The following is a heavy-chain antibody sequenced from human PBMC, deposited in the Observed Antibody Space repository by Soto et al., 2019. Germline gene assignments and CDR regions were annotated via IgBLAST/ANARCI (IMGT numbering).Heavy chain of an antibody. CDR3: ARDPDYYDSSGYYYGYYFDY. CDR1: GGSISSYY. CDR2: IYTSGST. D-gene: IGHD3-22*01. V-gene: IGHV4-4*07. Sequence: QVQLQESGPGLVKPSETLSLTCTVSGGSISSYYWSWIRQPAGKGLEWIGRIYTSGSTNYNPSLKSRVTMSVDTSQNQFSLQLRSVTAADTAVYYCARDPDYYDSSGYYYGYYFDYWGQGTLVTVSS. J-gene: IGHJ4*02.